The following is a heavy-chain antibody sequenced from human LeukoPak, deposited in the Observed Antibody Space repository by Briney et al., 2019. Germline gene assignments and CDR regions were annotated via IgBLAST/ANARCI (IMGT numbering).Heavy chain of an antibody. Sequence: GRSLRLSGAASGFTFSSYGMHWVRQAPGKGLEWVAVIWYDGSNKYYADSVKGRFTISRDNSKNTLYLQMNSLRAEDTAVYYCARETYGDYGSVYYFDYWGQGTLVTVSS. CDR2: IWYDGSNK. V-gene: IGHV3-33*01. J-gene: IGHJ4*02. CDR1: GFTFSSYG. CDR3: ARETYGDYGSVYYFDY. D-gene: IGHD4-17*01.